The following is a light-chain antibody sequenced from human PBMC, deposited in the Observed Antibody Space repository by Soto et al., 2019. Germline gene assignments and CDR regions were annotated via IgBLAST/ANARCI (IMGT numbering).Light chain of an antibody. V-gene: IGLV2-23*01. J-gene: IGLJ2*01. CDR3: SSYADSDTVV. CDR1: SNDLGSYNL. CDR2: EGS. Sequence: QSVLTQPASVSGSPGQSITISCTGTSNDLGSYNLVSWYQQHPGKAPKLMIYEGSKRPSGVSNRFSGSKSGNTASLTISGLQAEDEATYYCSSYADSDTVVFGEGTKLTVL.